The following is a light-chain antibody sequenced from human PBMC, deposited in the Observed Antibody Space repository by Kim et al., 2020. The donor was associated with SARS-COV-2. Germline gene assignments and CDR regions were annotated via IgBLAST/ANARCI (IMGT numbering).Light chain of an antibody. CDR3: LLYYLGAWF. Sequence: PEGTVTLTCTSSTGIVTRGYYPNWFQQKPEQAPRALIYSTTNKYSWTPARFSGSLLGDKAALTLSGVQPEDEAEYYCLLYYLGAWFFGGGTQLTVL. J-gene: IGLJ2*01. CDR2: STT. V-gene: IGLV7-43*01. CDR1: TGIVTRGYY.